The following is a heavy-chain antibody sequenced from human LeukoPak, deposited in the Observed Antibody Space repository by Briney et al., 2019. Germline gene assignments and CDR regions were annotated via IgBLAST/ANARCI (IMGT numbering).Heavy chain of an antibody. CDR3: ARGPPRGKYYYMDV. V-gene: IGHV3-13*01. D-gene: IGHD1-1*01. J-gene: IGHJ6*03. CDR1: GLTFSSFD. Sequence: GGSLRLSCAASGLTFSSFDMHWVRQPTGQGLEWVSTIGTARDTYYPGSVEGRFTLSRDNAKNSLYLQMNSLTAGDTAVYYCARGPPRGKYYYMDVWGKGTTVTVYS. CDR2: IGTARDT.